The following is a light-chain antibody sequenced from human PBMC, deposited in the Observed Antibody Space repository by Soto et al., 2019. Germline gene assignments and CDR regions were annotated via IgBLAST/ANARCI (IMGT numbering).Light chain of an antibody. V-gene: IGKV3-20*01. CDR1: QSVSSNY. CDR3: RRYGTSLGFP. CDR2: GAS. J-gene: IGKJ4*01. Sequence: EIVLTQSPGTLSLSPGERATLSCRASQSVSSNYLAWYQEKLGQAPRLLIYGASKRATGIPDRFSGSGSGTDFTLTISRLEPEDFAVYYCRRYGTSLGFPVGGGTKVDSK.